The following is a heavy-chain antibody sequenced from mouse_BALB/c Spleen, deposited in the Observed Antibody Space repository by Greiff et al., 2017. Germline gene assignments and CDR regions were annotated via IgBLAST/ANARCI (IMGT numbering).Heavy chain of an antibody. CDR2: IYPGDGDT. Sequence: VQLQQSGAELARPGASVKLSCKASGYTFTSYWMQWVKQRPGQGLEWIGAIYPGDGDTRYTQKFKGKATLTADKSSSTAYMQLSSLASEDSAVYYCARDGNSDYWGQGTTLTVSS. V-gene: IGHV1-87*01. CDR3: ARDGNSDY. D-gene: IGHD2-1*01. CDR1: GYTFTSYW. J-gene: IGHJ2*01.